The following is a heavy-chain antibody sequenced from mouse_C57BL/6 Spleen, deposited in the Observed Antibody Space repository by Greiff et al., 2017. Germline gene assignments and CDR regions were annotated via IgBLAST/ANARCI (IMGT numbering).Heavy chain of an antibody. Sequence: EVKLVESGPELVKPGASVKISCKASGYTFTDYYMNWVKQSHGKSLEWIGDINPNNGGTSYNQKFKGKATLTVDKSSSTAYMELRSLTSEDSAVYYCARTGDFDYWGQGTTLTVSS. CDR1: GYTFTDYY. V-gene: IGHV1-26*01. CDR3: ARTGDFDY. CDR2: INPNNGGT. D-gene: IGHD4-1*01. J-gene: IGHJ2*01.